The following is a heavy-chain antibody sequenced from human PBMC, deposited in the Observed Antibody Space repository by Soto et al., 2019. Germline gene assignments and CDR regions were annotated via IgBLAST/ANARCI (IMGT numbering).Heavy chain of an antibody. CDR2: FKWNSGDV. D-gene: IGHD3-10*01. J-gene: IGHJ6*02. V-gene: IGHV3-9*01. CDR3: AKDRSSGSPYYGMGF. CDR1: GFTFGDYA. Sequence: LRLSCAASGFTFGDYAMHWVRQVPGKGLEWVSGFKWNSGDVGYADSVKGRFTISRDNARNSLYLQMNSLRPEDTAVYYCAKDRSSGSPYYGMGFWGQGTMVTVSS.